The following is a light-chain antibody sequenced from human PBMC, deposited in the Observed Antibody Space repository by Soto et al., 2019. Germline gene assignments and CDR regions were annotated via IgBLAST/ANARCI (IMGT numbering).Light chain of an antibody. Sequence: DIQMTQSPSTLSGSVGDRVTITCRASQTISSWLAWYQQKPGKAPKLLIYKASTLKSGVPLRFSGSGSGTEFTLTIRSLQPDDFATYYCQHYNSYSEAFGQGTKVELK. CDR1: QTISSW. V-gene: IGKV1-5*03. CDR3: QHYNSYSEA. J-gene: IGKJ1*01. CDR2: KAS.